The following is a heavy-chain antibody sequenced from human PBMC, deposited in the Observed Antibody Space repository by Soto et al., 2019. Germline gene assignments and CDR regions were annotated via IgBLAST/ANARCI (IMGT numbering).Heavy chain of an antibody. Sequence: PSETVSLTCTVSGGSISSYYWSWIRQPAGKGLEWIGRIYTSGSTNYNPSLKSRVTMSVDTSKNQFSLKLSSVTAADTAVYYCARGSGGSSRGVNWFDPWGQGTLVTVSS. CDR3: ARGSGGSSRGVNWFDP. J-gene: IGHJ5*02. D-gene: IGHD1-26*01. CDR2: IYTSGST. V-gene: IGHV4-4*07. CDR1: GGSISSYY.